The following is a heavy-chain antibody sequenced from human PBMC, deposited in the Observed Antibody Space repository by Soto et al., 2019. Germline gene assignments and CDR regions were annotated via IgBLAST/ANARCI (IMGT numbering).Heavy chain of an antibody. V-gene: IGHV5-51*01. CDR3: ARTYYYDSSGYYYGLKYAFDI. Sequence: GESLKISCKGSGYSFTSYWIGWVRQMPGKGLEWMGIIYPGDSDTRYSPSFQGQVTISADKSTSTAYLQWSSLKASDTAMYYCARTYYYDSSGYYYGLKYAFDIWGQGTMVTVSS. J-gene: IGHJ3*02. D-gene: IGHD3-22*01. CDR2: IYPGDSDT. CDR1: GYSFTSYW.